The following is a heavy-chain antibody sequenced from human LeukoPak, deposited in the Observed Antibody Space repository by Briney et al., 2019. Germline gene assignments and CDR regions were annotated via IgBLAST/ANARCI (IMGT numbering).Heavy chain of an antibody. Sequence: GGSLRLSCAASGFTFSNYEMNWVRQAPGKGLEWVSYIGSSGSTKYYADSVKGRFTISRDNAKNSLYLQMNSLRDEDTAVYYCAREGSDWWDYWGQGTLVTVSS. V-gene: IGHV3-48*03. D-gene: IGHD2-8*02. CDR1: GFTFSNYE. CDR3: AREGSDWWDY. CDR2: IGSSGSTK. J-gene: IGHJ4*02.